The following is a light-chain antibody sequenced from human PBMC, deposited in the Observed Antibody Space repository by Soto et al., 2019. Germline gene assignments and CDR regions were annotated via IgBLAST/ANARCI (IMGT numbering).Light chain of an antibody. V-gene: IGKV1-39*01. CDR2: AAS. Sequence: DIQMTQSPSSLSASVRDRVTISCRASQSITNYLNWYRQQPGKAPELLIYAASSLQSGVPSRFTGSGSGTDFTLTISSLQPEDFGTYYCQQTYRTPMYTFGQGTKLDI. CDR1: QSITNY. J-gene: IGKJ2*01. CDR3: QQTYRTPMYT.